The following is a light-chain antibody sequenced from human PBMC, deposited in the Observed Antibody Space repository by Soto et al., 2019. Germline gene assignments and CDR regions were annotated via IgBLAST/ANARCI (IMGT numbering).Light chain of an antibody. J-gene: IGKJ1*01. Sequence: DIQMTQSPSTLSASVGDRVTITCRASQSISTWLAWYQQRPGKAPKLLIFDASSLESGVPSRFSGSGSGTEFTLTISSLQSDDFETYFCQQYNNYSKTFGQGTKVDSK. CDR1: QSISTW. V-gene: IGKV1-5*01. CDR2: DAS. CDR3: QQYNNYSKT.